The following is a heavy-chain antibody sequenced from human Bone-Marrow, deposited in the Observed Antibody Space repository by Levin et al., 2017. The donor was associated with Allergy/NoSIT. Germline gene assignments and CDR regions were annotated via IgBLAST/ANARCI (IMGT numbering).Heavy chain of an antibody. CDR2: ISAYNGNT. Sequence: AASVKVSCKASGYTFTSYGISWVRQAPGQGLEWMGWISAYNGNTNYAQKLQGRVTMTTDTSTSTAYMELRSLRSDDTAVYYCARVYRGEGAAAEYFQHWGQGTLVTVSS. J-gene: IGHJ1*01. CDR1: GYTFTSYG. CDR3: ARVYRGEGAAAEYFQH. V-gene: IGHV1-18*01. D-gene: IGHD6-13*01.